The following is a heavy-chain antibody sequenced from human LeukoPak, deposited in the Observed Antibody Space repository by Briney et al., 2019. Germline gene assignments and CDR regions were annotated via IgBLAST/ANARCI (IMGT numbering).Heavy chain of an antibody. V-gene: IGHV3-21*01. Sequence: GGSLRLSCAASGFIFSNYIMNWVRQAPGKGLEWVSSTSRSSGSSSYIYYADSVKGRFTSSRDNARNSLYLQMNSLRVEDTAVYYCARDNPQLVQEKTGVYYGMDVWGQGTTVTVSS. J-gene: IGHJ6*02. D-gene: IGHD6-13*01. CDR1: GFIFSNYI. CDR3: ARDNPQLVQEKTGVYYGMDV. CDR2: TSRSSGSSSYI.